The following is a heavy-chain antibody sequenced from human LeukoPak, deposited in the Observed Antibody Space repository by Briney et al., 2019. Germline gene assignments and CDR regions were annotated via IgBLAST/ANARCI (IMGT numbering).Heavy chain of an antibody. CDR3: AKESRPAVDGLDV. D-gene: IGHD5/OR15-5a*01. CDR2: ISGSGGST. CDR1: GFTFSSYV. J-gene: IGHJ6*02. V-gene: IGHV3-23*01. Sequence: GGSLRLSCAASGFTFSSYVMVWVRQAPGKGLEWVSGISGSGGSTYYADSVKSRFTISRDNSKNTLFLQMSSLRAEDTAVYYCAKESRPAVDGLDVWGQGTTVTVSS.